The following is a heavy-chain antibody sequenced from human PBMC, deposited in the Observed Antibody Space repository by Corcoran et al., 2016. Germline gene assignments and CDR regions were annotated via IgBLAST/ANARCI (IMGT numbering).Heavy chain of an antibody. D-gene: IGHD2-15*01. V-gene: IGHV1-46*01. CDR3: ARGYCSGGSCYSREPNDAFDI. J-gene: IGHJ3*02. CDR2: INPSGGST. CDR1: GYTFTSYY. Sequence: QVQLVQSGAEVKKPGASVKVSCKASGYTFTSYYMHWVRQAPGQGLEWMGIINPSGGSTSYAQKFQGRVTMTRDTSTSTVYMEVSSLRSEDTAVYYCARGYCSGGSCYSREPNDAFDIWGQGTMVTVSS.